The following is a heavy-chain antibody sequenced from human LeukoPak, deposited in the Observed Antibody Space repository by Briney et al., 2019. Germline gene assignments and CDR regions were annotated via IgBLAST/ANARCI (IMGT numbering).Heavy chain of an antibody. D-gene: IGHD3-22*01. V-gene: IGHV3-23*01. Sequence: GGSLRLSCAASGLTFRNYAMSWVRQAPEKGLEWVSGISGSGGSTYYADSVRGRFTVSRDNSKNTLYLQMNSLRGEDSAVYYCAKDPYDSGGYSATSFDHWGQGTLVTVSS. CDR2: ISGSGGST. CDR1: GLTFRNYA. J-gene: IGHJ4*02. CDR3: AKDPYDSGGYSATSFDH.